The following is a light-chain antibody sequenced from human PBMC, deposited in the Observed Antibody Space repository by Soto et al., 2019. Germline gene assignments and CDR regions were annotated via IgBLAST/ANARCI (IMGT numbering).Light chain of an antibody. V-gene: IGLV2-8*01. Sequence: QSVLTQPPSASGSPGQSVTISCTGTSSDVGGYNYVSWYQQHPGKAPKLMISEVSKRPSGVPDRFSGSKSGNTAPLTVSGLQAEDEADYYCSSYAGGNNPFVFGPGTKVTVL. CDR3: SSYAGGNNPFV. CDR2: EVS. J-gene: IGLJ1*01. CDR1: SSDVGGYNY.